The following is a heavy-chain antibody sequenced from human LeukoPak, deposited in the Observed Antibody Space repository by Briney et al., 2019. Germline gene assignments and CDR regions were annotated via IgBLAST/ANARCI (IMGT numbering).Heavy chain of an antibody. CDR1: GFTFSSYW. V-gene: IGHV3-74*01. CDR2: INSDGSST. J-gene: IGHJ4*02. CDR3: ARVYDFWSGIIDY. D-gene: IGHD3-3*01. Sequence: PGGSLRLSCAASGFTFSSYWMHWVRQAPGKGLVWVSRINSDGSSTSYADSVKGPFTISRDNAKSTLYLQMNSLRAEDTAVYYCARVYDFWSGIIDYWGQGTLVTVSS.